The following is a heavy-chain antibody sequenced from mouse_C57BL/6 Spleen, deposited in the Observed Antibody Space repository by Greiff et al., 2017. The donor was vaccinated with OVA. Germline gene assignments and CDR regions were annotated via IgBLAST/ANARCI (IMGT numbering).Heavy chain of an antibody. D-gene: IGHD1-1*01. CDR3: ARTYGSSHYFDY. V-gene: IGHV1-63*01. Sequence: QVQLKESGAELVRPGTSVKMSCKASGYTFTNYWIGWAKQRPGHGLEWIGDSYPGGGYTNYNEKFKGKATLTADKSSSTAYMQFSSLTSEDSAIYYCARTYGSSHYFDYWGQGTTLTVSS. J-gene: IGHJ2*01. CDR1: GYTFTNYW. CDR2: SYPGGGYT.